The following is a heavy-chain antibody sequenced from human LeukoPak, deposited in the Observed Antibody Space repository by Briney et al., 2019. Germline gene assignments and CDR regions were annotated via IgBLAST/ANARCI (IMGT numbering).Heavy chain of an antibody. CDR3: ARGGNYYIS. J-gene: IGHJ4*02. CDR2: INPDGGVK. CDR1: KFTFSNYW. D-gene: IGHD3-22*01. Sequence: PGGSLRLSCAASKFTFSNYWMSWVRQAPGKGLEWVANINPDGGVKRYADSVKGRFTISRDNAKKSLSLLMNSLRAEDTAVYYCARGGNYYISWGQGTLVTVSS. V-gene: IGHV3-7*01.